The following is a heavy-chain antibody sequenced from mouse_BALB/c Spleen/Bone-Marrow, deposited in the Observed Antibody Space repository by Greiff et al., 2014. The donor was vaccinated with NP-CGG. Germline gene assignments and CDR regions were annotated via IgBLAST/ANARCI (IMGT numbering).Heavy chain of an antibody. Sequence: VQLQESGAELVKPGASVKLSCKATGYTFTSYWMHRVKQRPGQGLEWIGEIIPSNGRTNYNEKFKSKATLTVDKSSNTAYMQLSSLTSEDSAVYYCARWLLQYFDVWGAGTTVTVSS. V-gene: IGHV1S81*02. J-gene: IGHJ1*01. CDR2: IIPSNGRT. CDR1: GYTFTSYW. D-gene: IGHD2-3*01. CDR3: ARWLLQYFDV.